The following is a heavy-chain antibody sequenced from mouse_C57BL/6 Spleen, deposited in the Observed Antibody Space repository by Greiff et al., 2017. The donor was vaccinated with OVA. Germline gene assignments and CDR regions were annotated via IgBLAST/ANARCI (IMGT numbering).Heavy chain of an antibody. CDR3: TRAGGQLTAMDY. D-gene: IGHD3-3*01. CDR2: ISSGGDYI. Sequence: EVQVVESGEGLVKPGGSLKLSCAASGFTFSSYAMSWVRQTPEKRLEWVAYISSGGDYIYYADTVKGRFTISRDNARNTLYLQMSSLKSEDTAMYYCTRAGGQLTAMDYWGQGTSVTVSS. J-gene: IGHJ4*01. V-gene: IGHV5-9-1*02. CDR1: GFTFSSYA.